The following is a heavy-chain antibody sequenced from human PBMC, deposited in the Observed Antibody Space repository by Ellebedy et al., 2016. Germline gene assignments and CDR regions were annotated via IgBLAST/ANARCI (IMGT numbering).Heavy chain of an antibody. CDR2: IYHSGST. D-gene: IGHD3-10*01. CDR3: ARGRGLFDY. Sequence: SETLSLXCTVSGYSISSGYYWGWIRQPPGKGLEWIGSIYHSGSTYYNPSLKSRVTISVDTSKNQFSLKLSSVTAADTAVYYCARGRGLFDYWGQGTLVTVSS. CDR1: GYSISSGYY. V-gene: IGHV4-38-2*02. J-gene: IGHJ4*02.